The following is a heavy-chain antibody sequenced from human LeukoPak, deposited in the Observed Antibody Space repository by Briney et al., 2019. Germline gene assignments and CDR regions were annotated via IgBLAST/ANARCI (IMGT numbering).Heavy chain of an antibody. J-gene: IGHJ4*02. Sequence: ASVKVSCKASGYTFTGYYMHWVRQAPGQGLEWMGWINPNSGGTNYAQKFQGRVTMTRDTSISTAYMELSRLRSDDTAVYYCARDHDGYSCGYYDYWGQGTLVTVSS. V-gene: IGHV1-2*02. CDR2: INPNSGGT. CDR3: ARDHDGYSCGYYDY. CDR1: GYTFTGYY. D-gene: IGHD5-18*01.